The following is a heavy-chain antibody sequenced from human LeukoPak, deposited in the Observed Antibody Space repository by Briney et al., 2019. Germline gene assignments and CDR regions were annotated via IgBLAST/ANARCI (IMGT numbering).Heavy chain of an antibody. D-gene: IGHD6-13*01. CDR3: ARGLAAAGKNWFDP. V-gene: IGHV3-7*01. Sequence: GGSLRLSCAASGFTFSSYWMSWVRQAPGKGLEWVANIKQDGSEKYYVDSVKGRFTISRDNAKNTLYLQMGSLRAEDMAVYYCARGLAAAGKNWFDPWGQGTLVTVSS. J-gene: IGHJ5*02. CDR2: IKQDGSEK. CDR1: GFTFSSYW.